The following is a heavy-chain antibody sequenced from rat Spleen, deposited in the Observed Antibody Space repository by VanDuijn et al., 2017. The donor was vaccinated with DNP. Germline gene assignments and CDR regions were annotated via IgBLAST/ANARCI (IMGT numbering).Heavy chain of an antibody. V-gene: IGHV5-58*01. D-gene: IGHD1-12*03. CDR2: INTDGGST. CDR1: GFTFSSYW. Sequence: EVQLVETGGGLVQPGGSLKLSCVASGFTFSSYWMYWIRQAPGKGLEWVSSINTDGGSTYYPDSVKGRFTISRDNAKSTLYLQMNSLRSEDTATYYCARHNDGYKGYFDYWGQGVMVTVSS. CDR3: ARHNDGYKGYFDY. J-gene: IGHJ2*01.